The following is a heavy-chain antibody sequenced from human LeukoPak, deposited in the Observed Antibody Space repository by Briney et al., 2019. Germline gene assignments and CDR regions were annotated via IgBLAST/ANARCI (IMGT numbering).Heavy chain of an antibody. CDR2: ISSSGSTI. V-gene: IGHV3-48*03. J-gene: IGHJ6*03. CDR3: ARAPGITGTPVYYYYMDV. D-gene: IGHD1-7*01. Sequence: GGSLRLSCAASGFTFSSYEMNWVRQAPGKGLEWVSYISSSGSTIYYADSVKGRFTISRDNSKNTLYLQMNSLRAEDTAVYYCARAPGITGTPVYYYYMDVWGKGTTVTVSS. CDR1: GFTFSSYE.